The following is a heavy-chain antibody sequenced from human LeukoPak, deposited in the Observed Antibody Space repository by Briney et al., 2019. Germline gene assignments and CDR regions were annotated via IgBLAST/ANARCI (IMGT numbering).Heavy chain of an antibody. CDR1: GFTVSSNY. V-gene: IGHV3-66*01. CDR2: IYSGGST. J-gene: IGHJ6*02. Sequence: GGSLRLSCAASGFTVSSNYMSWVRQAPGKGLEWVSVIYSGGSTYYADSVKGRFTIPRDNSKNTLYLQMNSLRAEDTAVYYCAAEASPYYGMDVWGQGTTVTVSS. CDR3: AAEASPYYGMDV.